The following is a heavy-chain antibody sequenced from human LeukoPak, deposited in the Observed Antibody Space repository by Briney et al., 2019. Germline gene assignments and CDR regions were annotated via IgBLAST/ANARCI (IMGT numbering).Heavy chain of an antibody. Sequence: PSETLSLTCTVSGGSINNYYWSWIRQPPGKGLEWIGYIYYSGSTNYNPSLKSRVTISVDTSKNQFSLKLSSVTAADTAVYYCARAHIVGPTNFDYWGQGTLVTVSS. CDR1: GGSINNYY. D-gene: IGHD1-26*01. J-gene: IGHJ4*02. V-gene: IGHV4-59*01. CDR2: IYYSGST. CDR3: ARAHIVGPTNFDY.